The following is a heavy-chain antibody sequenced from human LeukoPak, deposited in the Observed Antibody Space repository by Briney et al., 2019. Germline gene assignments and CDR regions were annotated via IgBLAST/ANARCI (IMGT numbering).Heavy chain of an antibody. J-gene: IGHJ3*02. V-gene: IGHV3-23*01. CDR3: AKDGVQLENDAFDI. CDR1: RFTFSNYA. CDR2: ITGGGGGT. Sequence: QSGGSLRLSCAASRFTFSNYAMSWVRQAPGKGLEWVSAITGGGGGTYYADSVKGRFTISRDNSKNTLYLQMNSLRAEDTAVYYCAKDGVQLENDAFDIWGQGTMVTVSS. D-gene: IGHD2-2*01.